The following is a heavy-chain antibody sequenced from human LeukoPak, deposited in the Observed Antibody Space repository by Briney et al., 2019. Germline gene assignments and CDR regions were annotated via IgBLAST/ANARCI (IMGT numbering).Heavy chain of an antibody. CDR3: ARETDGDYFDY. CDR2: IYSGGST. J-gene: IGHJ4*02. CDR1: GFTVSSNY. Sequence: GGSLRLSCAASGFTVSSNYMSWVRQAPGKGLEWVSVIYSGGSTYYADSVKGRFTISRDNSKNTLYLQMKSLRAEDTAVYYCARETDGDYFDYWGQGTLVTVSS. D-gene: IGHD4-17*01. V-gene: IGHV3-53*01.